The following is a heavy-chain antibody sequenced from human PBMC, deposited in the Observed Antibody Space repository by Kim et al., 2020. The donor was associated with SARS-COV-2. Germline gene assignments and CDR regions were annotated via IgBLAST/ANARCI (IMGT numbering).Heavy chain of an antibody. CDR1: GDSVSSNSAA. V-gene: IGHV6-1*01. D-gene: IGHD6-19*01. J-gene: IGHJ5*02. Sequence: SQTLSLTCAISGDSVSSNSAAWNWLRQSPSRGLEWLGRTYYRSKWYNDYAVSVKSRITINPDTSKNQFSLQLNSVTPEDTAVYYCARDRRGLAVAGVVNWFDPWGQGTLVTVSS. CDR2: TYYRSKWYN. CDR3: ARDRRGLAVAGVVNWFDP.